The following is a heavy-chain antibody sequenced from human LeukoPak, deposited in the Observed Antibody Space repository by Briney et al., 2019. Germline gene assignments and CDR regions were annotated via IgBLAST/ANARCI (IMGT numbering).Heavy chain of an antibody. CDR1: GFTSSSYA. Sequence: GGSLRLSCAASGFTSSSYAMSWVRQAPGKGLEWVSAISGSGGSTYYADSVKGRFTISRDNSKNTLYLQMNSLRAEDTAVYYCAKEYGDYEVFDYYYYMDVWGKGTTVTVSS. D-gene: IGHD4-17*01. V-gene: IGHV3-23*01. J-gene: IGHJ6*03. CDR3: AKEYGDYEVFDYYYYMDV. CDR2: ISGSGGST.